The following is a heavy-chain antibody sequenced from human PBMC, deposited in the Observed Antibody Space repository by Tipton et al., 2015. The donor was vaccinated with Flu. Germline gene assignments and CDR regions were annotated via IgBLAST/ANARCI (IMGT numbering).Heavy chain of an antibody. V-gene: IGHV3-30-3*01. CDR2: ISYDGSNK. CDR1: GLTFSSYA. J-gene: IGHJ6*02. Sequence: SLRLSCAASGLTFSSYAMHWVRQAPGKGLEWVAVISYDGSNKYYADSVKGRFTISRDNSKNTLYLQMNSLRAEDTAVYYCARVSGWRGDYYYYGMDVWGQGTTVTVSS. D-gene: IGHD6-19*01. CDR3: ARVSGWRGDYYYYGMDV.